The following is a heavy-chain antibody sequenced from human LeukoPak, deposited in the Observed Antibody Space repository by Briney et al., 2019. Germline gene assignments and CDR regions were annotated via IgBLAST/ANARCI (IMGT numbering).Heavy chain of an antibody. CDR1: GYTFTSYD. J-gene: IGHJ4*02. V-gene: IGHV1-8*01. D-gene: IGHD3-3*01. Sequence: ASVKVSCKASGYTFTSYDINWVRQATGQGLVWMGWMNPNSGNTGYAQKFQGRVTMTRNTSISTAYMELSSLRSEDTAVYYCAKRIDFWSGYCFDYWGQGTLVTVSS. CDR3: AKRIDFWSGYCFDY. CDR2: MNPNSGNT.